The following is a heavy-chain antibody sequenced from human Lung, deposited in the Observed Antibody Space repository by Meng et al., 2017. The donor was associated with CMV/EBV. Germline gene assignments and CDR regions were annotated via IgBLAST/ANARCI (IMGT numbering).Heavy chain of an antibody. J-gene: IGHJ6*02. Sequence: SCAASGFTFSSYGMHWVRQAPGKGLEWVAVIWNDGSIKYYADSVKGRFTISRDNSKNTLYLQMYSLRADDTAVYHCAKAQFGRYFDGRDGMDVWGQGXTVTVSS. CDR1: GFTFSSYG. V-gene: IGHV3-33*06. D-gene: IGHD3-9*01. CDR3: AKAQFGRYFDGRDGMDV. CDR2: IWNDGSIK.